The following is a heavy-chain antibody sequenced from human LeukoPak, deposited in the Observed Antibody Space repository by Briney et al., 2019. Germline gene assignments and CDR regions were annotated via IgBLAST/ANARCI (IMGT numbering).Heavy chain of an antibody. D-gene: IGHD3-10*01. J-gene: IGHJ4*02. CDR2: INWNGDST. Sequence: GGSLRLSCEASGFTFDDYGMSWVRQAPGKGLEWVSGINWNGDSTGYVDSVKGRFTISRDNAKNALYLQMNSLRAEDTALYYCARGLGSGSYYNVLDYWGQGTLVTVSS. CDR3: ARGLGSGSYYNVLDY. CDR1: GFTFDDYG. V-gene: IGHV3-20*04.